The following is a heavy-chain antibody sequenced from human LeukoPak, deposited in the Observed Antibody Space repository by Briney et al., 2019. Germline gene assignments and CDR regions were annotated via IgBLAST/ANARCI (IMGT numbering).Heavy chain of an antibody. CDR3: ARAFGGSGYYPARYGMDV. D-gene: IGHD3-3*01. CDR1: GFIVSSNY. V-gene: IGHV3-53*01. Sequence: PGGSLRLSCAASGFIVSSNYMNWVRQAPGKGLEWVSVFYTGGNTYYADSVKGRFTISRDNAKNTLYLQMNSLRAEDTAVYYCARAFGGSGYYPARYGMDVWGQGTTVTVSS. CDR2: FYTGGNT. J-gene: IGHJ6*02.